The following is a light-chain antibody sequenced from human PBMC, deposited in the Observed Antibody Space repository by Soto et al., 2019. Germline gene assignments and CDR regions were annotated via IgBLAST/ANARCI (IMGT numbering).Light chain of an antibody. V-gene: IGKV3-20*01. CDR1: QNVKNR. J-gene: IGKJ5*01. CDR3: QQYAEGTPIT. CDR2: GAS. Sequence: EIVLTQSPGSLSVFPGERASLSCRASQNVKNRLAWYQQKAGQAPRLLISGASSRATGIPDRFSGSGSGTDFTLTISRLESDDFALYYCQQYAEGTPITFGQGTRLEIK.